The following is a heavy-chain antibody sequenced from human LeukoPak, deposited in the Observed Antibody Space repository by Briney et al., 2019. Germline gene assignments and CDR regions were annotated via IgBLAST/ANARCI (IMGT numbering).Heavy chain of an antibody. J-gene: IGHJ4*02. CDR3: ATEGSTSRLGY. D-gene: IGHD2-2*01. CDR2: FDPEDGET. CDR1: GGTFSSYV. Sequence: ASVKVSCKASGGTFSSYVISWVRQAPGKGLEWMGGFDPEDGETIYAQKFQGRVTMTEDTSTDTAYMELSSLRSEDTAVYYCATEGSTSRLGYWGQGTLVTVSS. V-gene: IGHV1-24*01.